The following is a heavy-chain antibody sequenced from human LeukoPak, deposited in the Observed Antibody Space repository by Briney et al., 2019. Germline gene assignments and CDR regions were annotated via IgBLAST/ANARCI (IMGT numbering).Heavy chain of an antibody. J-gene: IGHJ3*02. Sequence: PGGSLRLSCAASGFTFSSYWVHWVRQAPGKGLVWVSRIYSDGRRTDYADSVKGRFTISGDNAKNTLYLQMNSLRAEDTAVYYCARSGRGGAFDIWGQGTMVTVS. V-gene: IGHV3-74*01. D-gene: IGHD1-26*01. CDR1: GFTFSSYW. CDR3: ARSGRGGAFDI. CDR2: IYSDGRRT.